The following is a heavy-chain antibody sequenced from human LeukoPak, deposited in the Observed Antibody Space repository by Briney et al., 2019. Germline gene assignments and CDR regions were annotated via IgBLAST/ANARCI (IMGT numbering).Heavy chain of an antibody. CDR1: EFTVSSSS. J-gene: IGHJ4*02. D-gene: IGHD1-14*01. CDR3: SRDRGISGE. CDR2: IYRGGDA. Sequence: GGSLRLSCAASEFTVSSSSITWVRQAPGKGLEWVSIIYRGGDAYYADSVKGRFTISRDISKNTVYLQMDSLRVEDTAVYYCSRDRGISGEWGQGTPVTVSS. V-gene: IGHV3-66*01.